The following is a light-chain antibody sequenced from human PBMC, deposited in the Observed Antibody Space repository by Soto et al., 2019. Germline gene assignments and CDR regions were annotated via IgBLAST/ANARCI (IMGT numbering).Light chain of an antibody. V-gene: IGLV2-23*01. CDR2: EGS. CDR1: SSDVGGYNL. J-gene: IGLJ2*01. CDR3: CSYAGSSTLL. Sequence: QSALTQPASVSGSPGQSITISCTGTSSDVGGYNLVSWYQQHPGKTPKLMIYEGSKRPSGGSNRFSGSKSCNTASLTISGLPAEGEGDYLCCSYAGSSTLLFGGGTKLTVL.